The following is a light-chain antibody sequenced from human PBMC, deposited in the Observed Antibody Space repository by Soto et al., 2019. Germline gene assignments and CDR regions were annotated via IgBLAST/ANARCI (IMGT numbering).Light chain of an antibody. CDR2: DDS. CDR3: QSYDSSLSGSV. V-gene: IGLV1-40*01. CDR1: SSNIGAGYD. J-gene: IGLJ2*01. Sequence: QSVLTQPPSVSGAPGQRVTISCTGSSSNIGAGYDVHWYQQLPGTAPKLLIYDDSNRPSGVPDRFSGSKSGTSASLAITGLQAEDEAYYYCQSYDSSLSGSVFGGGTQLTVL.